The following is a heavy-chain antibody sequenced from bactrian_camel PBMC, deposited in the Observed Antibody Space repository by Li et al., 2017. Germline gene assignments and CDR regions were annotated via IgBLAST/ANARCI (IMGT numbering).Heavy chain of an antibody. CDR2: IYTNTGGT. V-gene: IGHV3S63*01. J-gene: IGHJ4*01. CDR1: ENIRETYS. Sequence: HVQLVESGGDSVQAGGSLTLSCTVRENIRETYSMGWFRRAPGKKYEAVAVIYTNTGGTYYPDSVKGRFTISRDIVKNTVYLQMNSLKPEDTAVYYCARTPPKFVPPRPLGRGTQVTV.